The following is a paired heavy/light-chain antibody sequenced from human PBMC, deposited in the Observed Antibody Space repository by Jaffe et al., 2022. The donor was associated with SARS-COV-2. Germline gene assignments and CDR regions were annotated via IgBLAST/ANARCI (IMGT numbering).Heavy chain of an antibody. J-gene: IGHJ6*02. CDR3: ASPERGIAAAYYGMDV. Sequence: QVQLVQSGAEVKKPGSSVKVSCKASGGTFSSYAISWVRQAPGQGLEWMGGIIPIFGTANYAQKFQGRVTITADESTSTAYMELSSLRSEDTAVYYCASPERGIAAAYYGMDVWGQGTTVTVSS. V-gene: IGHV1-69*01. D-gene: IGHD6-13*01. CDR2: IIPIFGTA. CDR1: GGTFSSYA.
Light chain of an antibody. CDR1: VLAKKY. J-gene: IGLJ3*02. Sequence: SYELTQPSSVSVSPGQTARITCSGDVLAKKYARWFQQKPGQAPVLVIYKDSERPSGIPERFSGSSSGTTVTLTISGAQVEDEADYYCYSAADNNLVFGGGTKLTVL. CDR2: KDS. CDR3: YSAADNNLV. V-gene: IGLV3-27*01.